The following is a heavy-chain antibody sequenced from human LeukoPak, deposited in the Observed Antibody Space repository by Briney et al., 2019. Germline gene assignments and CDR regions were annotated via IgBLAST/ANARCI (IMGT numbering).Heavy chain of an antibody. Sequence: ASFTVACKAYGYTFTCNYINLDRHLTVPVLDWQRWMQPNSANTRYAQKFQGRLTITRKSSISTAYMELSSLRSEDTAVYYYARAPSKDYDFWSGYYTGDSMMDYWGQGTLVTVSS. J-gene: IGHJ4*02. CDR1: GYTFTCNY. D-gene: IGHD3-3*01. CDR3: ARAPSKDYDFWSGYYTGDSMMDY. V-gene: IGHV1-8*03. CDR2: MQPNSANT.